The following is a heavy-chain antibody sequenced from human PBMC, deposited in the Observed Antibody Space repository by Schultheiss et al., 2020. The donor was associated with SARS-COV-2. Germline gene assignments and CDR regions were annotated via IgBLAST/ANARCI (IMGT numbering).Heavy chain of an antibody. J-gene: IGHJ6*03. Sequence: SETLSLTCAVSGYSISSGYYWGWIRQPPGKGLEWIGSIYHSGSTYYNPSLKSRVTISVDRSKNQFSLKLSSVTAADTAVYYCTRNWNDHYYYYYMDVWGKGTTVTVSS. D-gene: IGHD1-1*01. V-gene: IGHV4-38-2*01. CDR2: IYHSGST. CDR3: TRNWNDHYYYYYMDV. CDR1: GYSISSGYY.